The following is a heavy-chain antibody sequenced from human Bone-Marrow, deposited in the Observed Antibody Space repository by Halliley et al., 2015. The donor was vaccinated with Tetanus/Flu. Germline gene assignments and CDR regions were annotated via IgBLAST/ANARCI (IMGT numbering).Heavy chain of an antibody. CDR3: AKSPASQSGWLQLSPFDI. Sequence: SLRLSCAASGFTFSSYAMNWVRQSPGKGLEWVSGIGGSGGTIKYADSVKGRFTISRDNSMDTLYLQMNSLRAEDTAVYYCAKSPASQSGWLQLSPFDIWGQGALVTVPS. J-gene: IGHJ3*02. V-gene: IGHV3-23*01. D-gene: IGHD2-15*01. CDR1: GFTFSSYA. CDR2: IGGSGGTI.